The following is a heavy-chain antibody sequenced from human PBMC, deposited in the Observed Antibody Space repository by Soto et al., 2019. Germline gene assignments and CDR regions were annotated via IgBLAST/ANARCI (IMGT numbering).Heavy chain of an antibody. CDR2: IFYTGTT. CDR3: ASTAYSIFHYFDK. CDR1: GGSISGANNY. J-gene: IGHJ4*02. V-gene: IGHV4-31*03. Sequence: AWETLCLTCSVSGGSISGANNYWNWMRQHPGKGLEWIGYIFYTGTTYYNPSLKSRVTMSVDTSENKFSLKLTSVTAADTAVYYCASTAYSIFHYFDKWGQGTLVTVSS. D-gene: IGHD4-4*01.